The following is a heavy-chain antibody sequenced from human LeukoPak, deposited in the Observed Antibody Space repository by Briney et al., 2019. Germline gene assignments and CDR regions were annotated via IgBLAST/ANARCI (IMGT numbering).Heavy chain of an antibody. CDR3: ASLTSPLYQLLDYGMDV. J-gene: IGHJ6*02. V-gene: IGHV4-34*01. CDR2: INHSGST. Sequence: SETLSLTCAVYGGSLSDYYWSWIRQPPGKGLEWIGEINHSGSTNYNPSLKSRGTISVDTSKNQFSLKLSSVTAADTAVYYCASLTSPLYQLLDYGMDVWGQGTTVTVSS. D-gene: IGHD2-2*01. CDR1: GGSLSDYY.